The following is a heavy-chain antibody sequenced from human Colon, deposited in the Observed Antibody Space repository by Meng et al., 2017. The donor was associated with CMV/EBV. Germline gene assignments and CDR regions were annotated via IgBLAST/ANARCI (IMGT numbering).Heavy chain of an antibody. Sequence: VSGNSINSSNYFWSWIRQPPGKELDWIGYIYDSGSTYYNPSLKSRVFISLGTSKNQFSLRLNSVTAADTAVYYCARAYYYDGSSFDYWGQGTLVTVSS. CDR1: GNSINSSNYF. CDR2: IYDSGST. D-gene: IGHD3-22*01. CDR3: ARAYYYDGSSFDY. J-gene: IGHJ4*02. V-gene: IGHV4-30-4*01.